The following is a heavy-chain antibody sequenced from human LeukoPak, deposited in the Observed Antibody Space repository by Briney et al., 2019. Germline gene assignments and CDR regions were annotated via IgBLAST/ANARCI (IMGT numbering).Heavy chain of an antibody. CDR3: AKGAAAGQLDTCDY. V-gene: IGHV3-23*01. Sequence: GGSLRLSCAASGFTFSSYAMSWVRQAPGKGLEWVSTITGSGGGTYYADSVKGRFTISRDNSKTTLHLQMSSLRAEDTAVYYCAKGAAAGQLDTCDYWGQGTRVTVSS. CDR2: ITGSGGGT. CDR1: GFTFSSYA. D-gene: IGHD6-13*01. J-gene: IGHJ4*02.